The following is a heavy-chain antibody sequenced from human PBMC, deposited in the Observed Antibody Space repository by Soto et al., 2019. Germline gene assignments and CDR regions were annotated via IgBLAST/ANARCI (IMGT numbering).Heavy chain of an antibody. J-gene: IGHJ5*02. CDR3: ARVTSMVRGVIDNWFDP. Sequence: QVPLVQSGAEVKKPGSSVTVSCKASGGTFSSYAIHWVRQAPGQGLEWMGGIIPMYGPAKYAQRFQGRVTHTADESTTTVYMELTSLTSQDTAVYYCARVTSMVRGVIDNWFDPWGHGTLVSVSS. V-gene: IGHV1-69*01. D-gene: IGHD3-10*01. CDR1: GGTFSSYA. CDR2: IIPMYGPA.